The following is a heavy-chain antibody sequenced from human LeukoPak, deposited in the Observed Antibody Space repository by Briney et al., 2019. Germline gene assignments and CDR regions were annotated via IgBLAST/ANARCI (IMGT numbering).Heavy chain of an antibody. CDR3: AKEQHIRACSDGVGMERYDLDG. CDR2: LSRGGGTA. CDR1: GFPFNMFA. J-gene: IGHJ4*02. D-gene: IGHD2-8*01. V-gene: IGHV3-23*01. Sequence: GGSLRLSCTASGFPFNMFAMNWVRQAPGQGLEWVSGLSRGGGTANYADSVKGRFTISRDKSKDMVYLQMNNLRHEDTAVYYCAKEQHIRACSDGVGMERYDLDGWGKGVLVTV.